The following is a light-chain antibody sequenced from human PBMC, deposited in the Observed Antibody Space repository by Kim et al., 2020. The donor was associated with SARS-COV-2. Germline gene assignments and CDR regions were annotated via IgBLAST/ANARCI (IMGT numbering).Light chain of an antibody. CDR3: VLYMGSGIWV. Sequence: GGTVTLTGGLSSGSVSTSDYPSWHQQTPGQAPRTLIYSTNTRSSGVPGRFSGAILGNKAALTITGAHADDESDYYCVLYMGSGIWVFGGGTQLTVL. V-gene: IGLV8-61*01. J-gene: IGLJ3*02. CDR1: SGSVSTSDY. CDR2: STN.